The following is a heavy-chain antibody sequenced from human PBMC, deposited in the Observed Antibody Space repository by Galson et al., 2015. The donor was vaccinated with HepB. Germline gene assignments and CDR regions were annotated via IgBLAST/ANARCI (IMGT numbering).Heavy chain of an antibody. CDR2: ISSSSTI. J-gene: IGHJ6*02. Sequence: SLRLSCAASGFTFSSYNMNWVRQAPGKGLEWVSYISSSSTIYYADSVKGRFTISRDNAKNSLYLQMNSLRAEDTAVYYCARAEERAGYYYYYYAMDVWGQGTTVTVSS. CDR1: GFTFSSYN. D-gene: IGHD5-24*01. CDR3: ARAEERAGYYYYYYAMDV. V-gene: IGHV3-48*01.